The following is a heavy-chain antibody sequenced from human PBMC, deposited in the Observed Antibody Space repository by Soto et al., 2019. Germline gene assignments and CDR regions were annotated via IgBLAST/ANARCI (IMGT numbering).Heavy chain of an antibody. CDR3: VKDLAYYGNYYYGMDV. J-gene: IGHJ6*02. CDR2: ISSNGGST. CDR1: GFTFSSYA. V-gene: IGHV3-64D*06. D-gene: IGHD1-26*01. Sequence: GGSLRLACSASGFTFSSYAMHWVRQAPGKGLEYVSAISSNGGSTYYADSVKGRFTISRDNSKNTLYLQMSSLRAEDTAVYYCVKDLAYYGNYYYGMDVWGQGTTVTVSS.